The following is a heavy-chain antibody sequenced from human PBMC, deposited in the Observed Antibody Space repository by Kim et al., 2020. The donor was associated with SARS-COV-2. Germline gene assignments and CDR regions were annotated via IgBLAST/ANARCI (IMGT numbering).Heavy chain of an antibody. Sequence: ASVKVSCKASGYTFTTYAINWVRQAPGQGLEWMGWINTNTENPTYAQGFTGRFVFSLDTSVSTAYLQISSLMAEDAAVYYCARGYRYTNSHYYFDYWGQGTLVTVSS. J-gene: IGHJ4*02. V-gene: IGHV7-4-1*02. CDR1: GYTFTTYA. CDR3: ARGYRYTNSHYYFDY. D-gene: IGHD3-16*02. CDR2: INTNTENP.